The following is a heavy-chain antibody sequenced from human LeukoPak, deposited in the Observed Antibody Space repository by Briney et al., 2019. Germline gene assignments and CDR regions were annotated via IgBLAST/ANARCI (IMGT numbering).Heavy chain of an antibody. CDR2: IGYDGNNK. CDR1: GFTFSAYA. D-gene: IGHD5-12*01. Sequence: PGGSLRLSCAASGFTFSAYAMHWVRQAPGKGLEWVAFIGYDGNNKFYADSLKGRFTISRDNSKNTLYLQMNSLRPEDTAVYYCAKDVQWLRLGYWGQGALVTVSS. CDR3: AKDVQWLRLGY. V-gene: IGHV3-30*02. J-gene: IGHJ4*02.